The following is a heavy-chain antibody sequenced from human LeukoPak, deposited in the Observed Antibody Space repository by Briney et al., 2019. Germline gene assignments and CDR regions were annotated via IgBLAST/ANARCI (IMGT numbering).Heavy chain of an antibody. CDR3: ARDERREYYDSSGYNDY. J-gene: IGHJ4*02. CDR1: GYTFTGYY. D-gene: IGHD3-22*01. CDR2: INPNSGGT. V-gene: IGHV1-2*02. Sequence: ASVKVSCKTSGYTFTGYYLHWVRQAPGQGLEWMGWINPNSGGTNYAQKFQGRVTMTRDTSFSTAYMELSRLRSDDSAVYYCARDERREYYDSSGYNDYWGQGTLVTVSS.